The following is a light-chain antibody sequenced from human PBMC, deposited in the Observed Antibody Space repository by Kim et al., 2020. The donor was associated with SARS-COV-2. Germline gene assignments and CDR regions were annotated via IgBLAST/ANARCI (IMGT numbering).Light chain of an antibody. CDR2: AAS. CDR3: QKYNAVPWT. Sequence: ASVGDRVTITCRASQGISNDLAWYQQKPGKVPGLLIFAASTLKSGVPSRFSGSGSGTHFTLTITSLQPEDVASYYCQKYNAVPWTFGQGTKVEIK. V-gene: IGKV1-27*01. J-gene: IGKJ1*01. CDR1: QGISND.